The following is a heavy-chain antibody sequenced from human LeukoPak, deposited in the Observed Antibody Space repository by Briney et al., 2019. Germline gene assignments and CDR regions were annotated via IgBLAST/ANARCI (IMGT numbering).Heavy chain of an antibody. CDR1: GFTFDDYA. CDR2: ISWNSGSI. CDR3: AKGGPSISYYYYGMDV. D-gene: IGHD3-3*01. J-gene: IGHJ6*02. V-gene: IGHV3-9*01. Sequence: GGSLRLSCAASGFTFDDYAMHWVRQAPGKGLEWVSGISWNSGSIGYADSVKGRFTISRDNAKNSLYLQMNSLRAQDTALYYCAKGGPSISYYYYGMDVWGQGTTVTVSS.